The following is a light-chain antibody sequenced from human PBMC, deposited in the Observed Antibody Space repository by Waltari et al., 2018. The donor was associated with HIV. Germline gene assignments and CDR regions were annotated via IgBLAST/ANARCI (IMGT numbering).Light chain of an antibody. CDR3: SSFITTTTHVV. J-gene: IGLJ2*01. Sequence: QSALTQPASVSGSLGQSVTISCTGANSDIGGYNYVSWYQQHPGKAPKLIIHEVSNRPSGVSDRFSGSKSGNTASLTISGLQAEDESDYYYSSFITTTTHVVFGGGTRLTVL. CDR1: NSDIGGYNY. CDR2: EVS. V-gene: IGLV2-14*01.